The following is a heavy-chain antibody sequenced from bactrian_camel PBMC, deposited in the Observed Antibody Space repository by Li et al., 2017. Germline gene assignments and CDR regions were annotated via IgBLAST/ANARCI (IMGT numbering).Heavy chain of an antibody. D-gene: IGHD4*01. CDR3: GVDRWSDSLGGCG. Sequence: HVQLVESGGGLVQPGGSLRLSCTASGFTFNDYHMSWVRQAPGKGLEWVSSMYSDGSNTYYADSVKGRFAISRDNAENTVYLQMNSLKPEDTAVYYCGVDRWSDSLGGCGRGQGTQVTVS. J-gene: IGHJ4*01. CDR1: GFTFNDYH. CDR2: MYSDGSNT. V-gene: IGHV3-2*01.